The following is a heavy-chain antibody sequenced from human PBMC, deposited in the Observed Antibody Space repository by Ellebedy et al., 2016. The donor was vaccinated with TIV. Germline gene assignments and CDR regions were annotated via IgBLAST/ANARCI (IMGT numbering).Heavy chain of an antibody. Sequence: ASVKVSXKASGYTFTGYYMHWVRQAPGQGLEWMGWINPNSGGTNYAQKFQGRVTMTRDTSISTAYMELSRLRSDDTAVYYCASATTYYYYYGMDVWGQGTTVTVSS. CDR1: GYTFTGYY. V-gene: IGHV1-2*02. CDR2: INPNSGGT. D-gene: IGHD1-26*01. J-gene: IGHJ6*02. CDR3: ASATTYYYYYGMDV.